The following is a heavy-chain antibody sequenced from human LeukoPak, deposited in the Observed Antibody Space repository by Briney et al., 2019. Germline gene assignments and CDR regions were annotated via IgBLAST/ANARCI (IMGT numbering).Heavy chain of an antibody. J-gene: IGHJ3*02. V-gene: IGHV4-31*03. CDR1: GGSISSGGYY. D-gene: IGHD3-22*01. CDR2: IYYSGST. Sequence: PSETLSLTCTVSGGSISSGGYYWSWIRQHPGKGLEWIGYIYYSGSTYYNPSLKSRVTISVDTSKNQFSLKLSSVTAADTAVYYCAREPSTYYYDSSGYLGVAFDIWGQGTMDTVSS. CDR3: AREPSTYYYDSSGYLGVAFDI.